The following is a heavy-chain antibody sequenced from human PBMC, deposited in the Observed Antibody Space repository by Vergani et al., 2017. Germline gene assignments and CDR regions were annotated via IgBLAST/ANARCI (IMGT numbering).Heavy chain of an antibody. J-gene: IGHJ4*02. V-gene: IGHV3-30-3*01. CDR3: ARGSRGYCSSTSCFHQDY. Sequence: QVQLVESGGGVVQPGRSLRLSCAASGFTFSSYAMHWVRQAPGKGLEWVGVISYDGSNKYYADSVKGRFTISRDNSKNTLYLQMNSLRAEDTAVYYCARGSRGYCSSTSCFHQDYWGQGTLVTVSS. D-gene: IGHD2-2*01. CDR1: GFTFSSYA. CDR2: ISYDGSNK.